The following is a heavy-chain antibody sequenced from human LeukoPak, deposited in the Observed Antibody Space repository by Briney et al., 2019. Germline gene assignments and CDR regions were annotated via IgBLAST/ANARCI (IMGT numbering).Heavy chain of an antibody. J-gene: IGHJ4*02. Sequence: PGGSLRLSCAASGFTFSSYAMSGVRQAAGKGLESVSAISGSGGSTYYAGSVKGRFTISRDNAKNSLYLQMNSLRDEDTAVYYCARVWGLAVAGGEIEYWGQGTLVTVSS. V-gene: IGHV3-23*01. CDR1: GFTFSSYA. D-gene: IGHD6-13*01. CDR3: ARVWGLAVAGGEIEY. CDR2: ISGSGGST.